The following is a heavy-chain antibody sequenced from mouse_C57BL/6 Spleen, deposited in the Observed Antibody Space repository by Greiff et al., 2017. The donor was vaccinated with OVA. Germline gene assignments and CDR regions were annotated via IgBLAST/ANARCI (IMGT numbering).Heavy chain of an antibody. J-gene: IGHJ2*01. V-gene: IGHV3-6*01. CDR3: AREGNDYDEGDY. CDR1: GYSITSGCY. CDR2: ISYDGSN. D-gene: IGHD2-4*01. Sequence: VQLKESGPGLVKPSQSLSLTCSVTGYSITSGCYWNWIRQFPGNKLEWMGFISYDGSNNYNPSLKNRISITRDTSKNQFFLKLNSVTTEDTATYYCAREGNDYDEGDYWGQGTTLTVS.